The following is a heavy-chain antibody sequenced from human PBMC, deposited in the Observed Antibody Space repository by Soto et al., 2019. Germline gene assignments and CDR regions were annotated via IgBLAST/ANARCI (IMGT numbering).Heavy chain of an antibody. J-gene: IGHJ3*02. CDR1: GYTFSNFR. Sequence: ASVKVSCKASGYTFSNFRISWVRQAPGQGLEWVGWISPYNSDKKNAQKLPGRVTMSADTATTTAYMELRSLRSDDTAIYYCARGITTVRGVLPPAAFDIWGQGTMVTVSS. CDR2: ISPYNSDK. CDR3: ARGITTVRGVLPPAAFDI. D-gene: IGHD3-10*01. V-gene: IGHV1-18*01.